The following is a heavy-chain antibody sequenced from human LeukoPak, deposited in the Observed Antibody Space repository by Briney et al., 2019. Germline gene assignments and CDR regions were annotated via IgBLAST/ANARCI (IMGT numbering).Heavy chain of an antibody. CDR2: ISSSSSTI. V-gene: IGHV3-48*04. J-gene: IGHJ3*02. Sequence: GGSLRLSCAASRFTFSSYSMNWVRQAPEKGLEWVSYISSSSSTIYYADSVKGRFTISRDNAKNSLYLQMNSLRAEDTAVYYCASKVAGWVLGDAFAIRGQRTMVTLSS. D-gene: IGHD6-19*01. CDR3: ASKVAGWVLGDAFAI. CDR1: RFTFSSYS.